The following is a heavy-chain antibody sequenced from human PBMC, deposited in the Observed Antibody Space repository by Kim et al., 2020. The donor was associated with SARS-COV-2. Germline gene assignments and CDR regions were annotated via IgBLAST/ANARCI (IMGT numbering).Heavy chain of an antibody. D-gene: IGHD3-16*01. J-gene: IGHJ6*02. CDR2: IDQSGTI. CDR1: GESLSGYR. Sequence: SETLSLTCAVYGESLSGYRWSWIRQPPGKGLEWIGEIDQSGTINHNPSLKSRVTMSIDTSKNQFSLKLTSVTAADTGFYHCARGRAGVVPAPVLGIGPHYEYFIMDVWGHGTTVTVSS. V-gene: IGHV4-34*01. CDR3: ARGRAGVVPAPVLGIGPHYEYFIMDV.